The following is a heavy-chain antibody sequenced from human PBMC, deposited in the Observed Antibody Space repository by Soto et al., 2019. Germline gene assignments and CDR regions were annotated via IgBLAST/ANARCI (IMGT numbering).Heavy chain of an antibody. CDR3: ARIKIGYCSGGSCLYFDY. J-gene: IGHJ4*02. CDR1: GGSISSGDYY. V-gene: IGHV4-30-4*01. D-gene: IGHD2-15*01. Sequence: QVQLQESGPGLVKPSQTLSLTCTVSGGSISSGDYYWSWIRQPPGKGLEWIGYIYYSGSTYYNPSLKSRVTISVDTSKNQFSLKLSSVTAADTAVYYCARIKIGYCSGGSCLYFDYWGQGTLVTVSS. CDR2: IYYSGST.